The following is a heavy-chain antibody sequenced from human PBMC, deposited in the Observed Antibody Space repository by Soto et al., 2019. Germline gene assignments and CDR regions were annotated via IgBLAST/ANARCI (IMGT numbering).Heavy chain of an antibody. D-gene: IGHD7-27*01. CDR3: ARDLSWGSNWYYYMDV. CDR2: ISYDGSNK. CDR1: GFTFSSYG. V-gene: IGHV3-30*03. Sequence: PGGSLRLSCAASGFTFSSYGMHWVRQAPGKGLEWVAVISYDGSNKYYADSVKGRFTISRDNSKNTLYLQMNSLRAEDTAVYYCARDLSWGSNWYYYMDVWGKGTTVTV. J-gene: IGHJ6*03.